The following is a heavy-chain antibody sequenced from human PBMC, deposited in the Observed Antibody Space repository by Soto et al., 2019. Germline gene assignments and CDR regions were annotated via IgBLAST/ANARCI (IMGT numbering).Heavy chain of an antibody. Sequence: QLQLQESGPGLVKPSETLSLTCTVSGGSISSSSYYWGWIRQPPGKGLEWIGSIYYSGSTYYNPSLKSRVTISVDTSKNQFSLKLSSVTAADTAVYYCARPVGKYYYGSGSYSRDYYYGMDVWGQGTTVTVSS. CDR2: IYYSGST. V-gene: IGHV4-39*01. D-gene: IGHD3-10*01. CDR1: GGSISSSSYY. CDR3: ARPVGKYYYGSGSYSRDYYYGMDV. J-gene: IGHJ6*02.